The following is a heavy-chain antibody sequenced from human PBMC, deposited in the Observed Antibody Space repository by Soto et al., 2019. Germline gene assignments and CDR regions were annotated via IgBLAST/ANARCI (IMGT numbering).Heavy chain of an antibody. Sequence: QLQLQESGPGLVKPSETLSLTCTVSGGSISSSSYYWGWIRQPPGKGREGIGSIYYRGNTYYNPSRKSRVTTPVDTSKNQLALRLSSVTAADTAGHYCARHKDTSSRHLRPDYWGQGTRGTGAS. CDR2: IYYRGNT. D-gene: IGHD2-2*01. CDR1: GGSISSSSYY. V-gene: IGHV4-39*01. CDR3: ARHKDTSSRHLRPDY. J-gene: IGHJ4*02.